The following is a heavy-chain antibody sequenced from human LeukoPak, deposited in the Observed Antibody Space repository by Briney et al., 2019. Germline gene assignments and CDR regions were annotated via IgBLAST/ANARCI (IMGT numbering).Heavy chain of an antibody. Sequence: GSLRLSCAASGFTFSSYAMSWIRQPPGKGLEWIGYIYYSGSTNYNPSLKSRVTISVDTSKNQFSLKLSSVTAADMAVYYCARHAALAGSAESYFDYWGQGTLVTVSS. CDR2: IYYSGST. CDR3: ARHAALAGSAESYFDY. J-gene: IGHJ4*02. CDR1: GFTFSSYA. D-gene: IGHD3-10*01. V-gene: IGHV4-59*08.